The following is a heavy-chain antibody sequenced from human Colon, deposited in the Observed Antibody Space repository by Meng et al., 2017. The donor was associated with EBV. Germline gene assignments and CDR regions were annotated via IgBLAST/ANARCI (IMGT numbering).Heavy chain of an antibody. Sequence: VQVQQWGAGLLRPSETLSLTCAVYGGSFSGYYWSWIRQPSGKGLEWIGEINHSGSTHYNPSLKSRLTISVDTSKNQFSLKLSSVTAADTAVYYCARGDGSGGGNWFDPWGQGTLVTVSS. CDR2: INHSGST. CDR1: GGSFSGYY. V-gene: IGHV4-34*01. J-gene: IGHJ5*02. CDR3: ARGDGSGGGNWFDP. D-gene: IGHD3-10*01.